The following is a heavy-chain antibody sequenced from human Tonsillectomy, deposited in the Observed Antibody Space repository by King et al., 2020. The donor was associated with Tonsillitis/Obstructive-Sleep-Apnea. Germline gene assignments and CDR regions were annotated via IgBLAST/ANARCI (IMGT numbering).Heavy chain of an antibody. V-gene: IGHV7-4-1*02. CDR3: ARDYCSGGSCYYYYMDV. Sequence: VQLVQSGSELKKPGASVKVSCKASGYTFTAYAMNWVRQAPGQGLEWMGWINTNTGNPTYAQGFTGRFVFSLDTSVSTAYLQISSLKAADTAVYYCARDYCSGGSCYYYYMDVWGKGTTVTVSS. J-gene: IGHJ6*03. D-gene: IGHD2-15*01. CDR1: GYTFTAYA. CDR2: INTNTGNP.